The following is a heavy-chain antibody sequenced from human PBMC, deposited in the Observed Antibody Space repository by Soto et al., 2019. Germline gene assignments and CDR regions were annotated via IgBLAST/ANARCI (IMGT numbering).Heavy chain of an antibody. CDR3: ARFYGNAFDV. V-gene: IGHV4-39*02. D-gene: IGHD3-10*01. Sequence: LTCSVSGGSITTSSYNWDWIRQPPGKGLEWIGTIYYDGSTSYNPSLRSQVTISVDTSKNHFALKVNSVTAADTAVYYCARFYGNAFDVWGRGTVVTVSS. CDR2: IYYDGST. CDR1: GGSITTSSYN. J-gene: IGHJ3*01.